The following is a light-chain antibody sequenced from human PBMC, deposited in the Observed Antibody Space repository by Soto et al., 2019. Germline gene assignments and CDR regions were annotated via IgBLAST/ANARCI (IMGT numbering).Light chain of an antibody. CDR1: SSDVGGYNY. Sequence: QSALTQPASVSGSPGQSITISCTGTSSDVGGYNYVSWYQQHPGKAPKLMIYDVSNRPSGVSNRFSGSKSGNTASLTISGLQVADEADYNCCSYTSSFLVVFGGGTNLTVL. CDR3: CSYTSSFLVV. V-gene: IGLV2-14*01. CDR2: DVS. J-gene: IGLJ2*01.